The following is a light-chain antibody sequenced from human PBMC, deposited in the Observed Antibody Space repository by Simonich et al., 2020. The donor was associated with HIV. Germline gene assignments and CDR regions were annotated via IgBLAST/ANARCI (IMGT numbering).Light chain of an antibody. V-gene: IGKV1-33*01. CDR3: QQSYSTPFT. J-gene: IGKJ2*01. CDR1: QDISNY. CDR2: AAS. Sequence: DIQMTQSPSSLSASVGDRVTITCQASQDISNYLNWYQQKPGKAPKLLIYAASNLEAGVPSRFSGSGSGTDFTFTISSLQPEDFASYYCQQSYSTPFTFGQGTKVEIK.